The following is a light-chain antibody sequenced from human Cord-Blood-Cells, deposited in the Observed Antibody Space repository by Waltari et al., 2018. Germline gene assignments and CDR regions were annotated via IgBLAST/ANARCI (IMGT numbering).Light chain of an antibody. Sequence: QSALTQSASVSGSPGQSITISCTGTSSDVGGYNYVSWYQQQPGKAPKLMIYDVSNRPSGVSNRFSGSKSGNTASLTISGLQAEDEADYYCSSYTSSSTWVFGGGTKLTVL. CDR1: SSDVGGYNY. CDR3: SSYTSSSTWV. CDR2: DVS. V-gene: IGLV2-14*03. J-gene: IGLJ3*02.